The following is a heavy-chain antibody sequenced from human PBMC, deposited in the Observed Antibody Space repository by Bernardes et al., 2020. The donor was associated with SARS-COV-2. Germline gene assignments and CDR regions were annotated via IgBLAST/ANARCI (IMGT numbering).Heavy chain of an antibody. CDR3: ARGSYYSGDTHHNRAWLGP. J-gene: IGHJ5*02. Sequence: SETLSLTCAVYGGSFSNFHWSWIRQPPGKGLEWIGEINLSGTINYNPSLKSRVTISIDTSRNQFSLKVTSVTAADTAVYYCARGSYYSGDTHHNRAWLGPWGQGTLVTVSS. V-gene: IGHV4-34*01. D-gene: IGHD2-15*01. CDR1: GGSFSNFH. CDR2: INLSGTI.